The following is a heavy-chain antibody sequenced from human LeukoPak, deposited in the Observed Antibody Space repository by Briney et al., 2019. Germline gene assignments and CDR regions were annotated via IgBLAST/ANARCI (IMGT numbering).Heavy chain of an antibody. CDR1: GGSISSSSYY. CDR3: ARGRVWPIAAAGPPPHHTDY. V-gene: IGHV4-39*07. J-gene: IGHJ4*02. D-gene: IGHD6-13*01. CDR2: INHSGST. Sequence: SETLSLTCTVSGGSISSSSYYWGWIRQPPGKGLEWIGEINHSGSTNYNPSLKSRVTISVDTSKNQFSLKLSSVTAADTAVYYCARGRVWPIAAAGPPPHHTDYWGQGTLVTVSS.